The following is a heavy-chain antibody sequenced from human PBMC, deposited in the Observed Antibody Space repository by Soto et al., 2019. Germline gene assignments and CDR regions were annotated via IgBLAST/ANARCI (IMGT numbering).Heavy chain of an antibody. J-gene: IGHJ4*02. Sequence: GAPRHSCGGPGVTLRSYAMHLGRPAPGKGLEYVSDISSNGGSTYYANSVKGRFTISRDNSKNTLYLEMGSLRAEDMAVYYCARRGYSGYEIDYWGQGTLVTVSS. D-gene: IGHD5-12*01. CDR2: ISSNGGST. V-gene: IGHV3-64*01. CDR3: ARRGYSGYEIDY. CDR1: GVTLRSYA.